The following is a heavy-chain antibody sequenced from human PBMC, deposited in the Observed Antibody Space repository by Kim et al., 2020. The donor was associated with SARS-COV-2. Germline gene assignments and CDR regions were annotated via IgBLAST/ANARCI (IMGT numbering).Heavy chain of an antibody. V-gene: IGHV3-33*01. J-gene: IGHJ4*02. D-gene: IGHD3-10*01. CDR3: ARDYDYGSGSHPIDY. CDR2: IWYDGSNK. CDR1: GFTFSSYG. Sequence: GGSLRLSCAASGFTFSSYGMHWVRQAPGKGLEWVAVIWYDGSNKYYADSVKGRFTISRDNSKNTLYLQMNSLRAEDTAVYYCARDYDYGSGSHPIDYWGQGTLVTVSS.